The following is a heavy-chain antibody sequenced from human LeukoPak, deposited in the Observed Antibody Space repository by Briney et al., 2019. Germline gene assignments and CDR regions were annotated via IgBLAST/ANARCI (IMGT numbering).Heavy chain of an antibody. Sequence: PGGSLRLSCAASGFTFSNYAMNWVRQAPGKGLEWVSAIGGSGGYTNYADSVKGRFTISRDNSKNTLYLQMNSLRAEDTAVYYCAKDQQWLVQYYFDYWGQGTLVTVSS. CDR3: AKDQQWLVQYYFDY. V-gene: IGHV3-23*01. CDR1: GFTFSNYA. CDR2: IGGSGGYT. D-gene: IGHD6-19*01. J-gene: IGHJ4*02.